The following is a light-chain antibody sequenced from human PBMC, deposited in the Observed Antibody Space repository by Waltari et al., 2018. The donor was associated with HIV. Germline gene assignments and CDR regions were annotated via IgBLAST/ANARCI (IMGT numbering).Light chain of an antibody. V-gene: IGKV3-15*01. Sequence: EIVLPQSPATLSVSPGERATLSCRASQSVRSNLAWYQQKPGQAPRLLIYDAYTRATGIPARFSGSGSGTEFSLTISSLQSEDFAVYYCQQYNNWWTFGQGTKVEIK. CDR2: DAY. CDR1: QSVRSN. J-gene: IGKJ1*01. CDR3: QQYNNWWT.